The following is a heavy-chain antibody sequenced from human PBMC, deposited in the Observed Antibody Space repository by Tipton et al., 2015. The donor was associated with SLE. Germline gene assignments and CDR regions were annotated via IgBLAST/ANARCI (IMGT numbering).Heavy chain of an antibody. CDR1: GYTFTSYG. CDR2: ISAYNGNT. CDR3: CKAADYYDSIGYNY. D-gene: IGHD3-22*01. V-gene: IGHV1-18*01. J-gene: IGHJ4*02. Sequence: QSGPEVKKPGASVKVSCKASGYTFTSYGISWVRQAPGQGLEWMGWISAYNGNTNYAQKLQGRVTMTTDTSTSTAYMELRSLRSDDTAVYYCCKAADYYDSIGYNYWGQGTLVTVSS.